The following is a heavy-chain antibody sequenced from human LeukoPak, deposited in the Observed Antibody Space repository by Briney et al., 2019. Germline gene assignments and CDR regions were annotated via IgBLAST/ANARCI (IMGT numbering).Heavy chain of an antibody. CDR1: GFTFSSYG. J-gene: IGHJ4*02. Sequence: PGGSLRLSCAASGFTFSSYGMHWVRQAPGKGLEWVAVIWRGGSHTYYADSVKGRFTISRDNSQNTMYLQMNSLRAEDTAVYYCAKGSCSSTNCQTGELDYWGRGALVTVSS. CDR2: IWRGGSHT. CDR3: AKGSCSSTNCQTGELDY. D-gene: IGHD2-2*01. V-gene: IGHV3-33*06.